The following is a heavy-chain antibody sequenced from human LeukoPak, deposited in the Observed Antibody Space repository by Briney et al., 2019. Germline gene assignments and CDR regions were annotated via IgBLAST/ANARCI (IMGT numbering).Heavy chain of an antibody. CDR1: GYTFTGYY. CDR3: AKSLEIIWFGEYYHYMDG. CDR2: INPNSGGT. Sequence: ASVKVSCKASGYTFTGYYMHWVRQAPGQGLEWMGWINPNSGGTNYAQKFQGRVTMTRDTSISTAYMELSRLRSDDTAVYYCAKSLEIIWFGEYYHYMDGLGKGTTVNVSS. J-gene: IGHJ6*03. V-gene: IGHV1-2*02. D-gene: IGHD3-10*01.